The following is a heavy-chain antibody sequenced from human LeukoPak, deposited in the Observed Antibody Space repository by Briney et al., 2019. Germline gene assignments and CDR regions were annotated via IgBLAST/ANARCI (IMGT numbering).Heavy chain of an antibody. D-gene: IGHD4-17*01. V-gene: IGHV4-31*01. CDR3: ARVPGTVTTFCYDY. J-gene: IGHJ4*02. Sequence: SETLSLTCTVSGGTISSGGYYWSWNRQHPGKGLEWIGYIYYSGSTYYNPCLMSIVTISVDTSKNQFSMKMSSVTAAVTAVYYCARVPGTVTTFCYDYWGQGTLVTVSS. CDR2: IYYSGST. CDR1: GGTISSGGYY.